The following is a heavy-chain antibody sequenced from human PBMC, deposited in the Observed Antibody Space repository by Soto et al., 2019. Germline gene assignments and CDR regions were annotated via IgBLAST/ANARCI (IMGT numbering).Heavy chain of an antibody. CDR2: ISGDASRI. J-gene: IGHJ6*01. V-gene: IGHV3-30*03. CDR3: AGDRDAGWFVMDV. Sequence: QVQLVESGGGVVQPGTSLRLSCVASGFGFNFFGIHWVRQAPGKGLEWVAGISGDASRIYYADDLKGRVTISRVNSENTLYLQMNSLRPEDTALYYCAGDRDAGWFVMDVWGQGTTVTV. CDR1: GFGFNFFG. D-gene: IGHD3-10*01.